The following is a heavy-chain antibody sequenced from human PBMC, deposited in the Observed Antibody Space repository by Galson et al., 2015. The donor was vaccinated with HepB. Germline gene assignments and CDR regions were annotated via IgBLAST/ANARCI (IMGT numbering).Heavy chain of an antibody. J-gene: IGHJ4*02. V-gene: IGHV3-9*01. CDR2: ISWNSGSI. CDR1: GFTFSSYG. Sequence: SLRLSCAASGFTFSSYGMHWVRQAPGKGLEWVSGISWNSGSIGYADSVKGRFTISRDNAKNSLYLQMNSLRAEDTALYYCAKDPLGHSSGLFDYWGQGTLVPVSS. CDR3: AKDPLGHSSGLFDY. D-gene: IGHD3-22*01.